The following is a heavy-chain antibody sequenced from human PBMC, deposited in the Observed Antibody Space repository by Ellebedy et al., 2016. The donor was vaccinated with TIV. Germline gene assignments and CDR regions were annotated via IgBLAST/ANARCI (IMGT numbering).Heavy chain of an antibody. V-gene: IGHV1-2*04. CDR2: INPNSGGT. CDR1: GYTFTGYY. CDR3: AAFPFLSSSSAY. D-gene: IGHD6-6*01. J-gene: IGHJ4*02. Sequence: ASVKVSCKASGYTFTGYYMHWVRQAPGQGLEWMGWINPNSGGTNYAQKFQGWVTMTRDTSTTTVYMELSSLRSDDTAVYYCAAFPFLSSSSAYWGQGTLVTVSS.